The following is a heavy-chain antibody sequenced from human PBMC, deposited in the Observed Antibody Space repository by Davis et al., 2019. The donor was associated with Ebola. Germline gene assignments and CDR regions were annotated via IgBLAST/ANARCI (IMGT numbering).Heavy chain of an antibody. J-gene: IGHJ6*04. Sequence: GESLKISCAASGFTFSSYAIHWVRQAPGKGLEWVAVISYDGSTKYYADSVKGRFTVSRDNSKNTLYVQMNSLRTEDTAVYYCASPSIAAATKADDYYSGMDVWGKGTAVTVSS. CDR3: ASPSIAAATKADDYYSGMDV. CDR2: ISYDGSTK. CDR1: GFTFSSYA. D-gene: IGHD6-13*01. V-gene: IGHV3-30-3*01.